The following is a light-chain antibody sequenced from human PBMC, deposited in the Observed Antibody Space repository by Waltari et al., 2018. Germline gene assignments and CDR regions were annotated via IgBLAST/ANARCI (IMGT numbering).Light chain of an antibody. CDR2: EVS. J-gene: IGLJ2*01. V-gene: IGLV2-18*02. CDR3: SSYASSNTLL. CDR1: SSDIGGYNR. Sequence: QAALTQSPSVSGSPGQSVTISCTGTSSDIGGYNRVSWYQQHPGKAPKLMIYEVSKRPSGVSDRVSGSKSGNTASLTISGLQAEDEADYYCSSYASSNTLLFGGGTRLTVL.